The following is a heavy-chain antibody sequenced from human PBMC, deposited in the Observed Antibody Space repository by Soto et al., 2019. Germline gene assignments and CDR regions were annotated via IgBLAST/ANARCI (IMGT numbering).Heavy chain of an antibody. D-gene: IGHD1-26*01. V-gene: IGHV4-61*01. Sequence: SETLSLTCTVSGGSVSSVSYYWIWIRQPPGKGLEWIGYIYYSGSTNYNPSLKSRVTISVDTSKNQFSLKLSSVTAADTAVYYCARVTGEWALLLRFASWGQGTLVTVS. CDR2: IYYSGST. CDR3: ARVTGEWALLLRFAS. J-gene: IGHJ5*01. CDR1: GGSVSSVSYY.